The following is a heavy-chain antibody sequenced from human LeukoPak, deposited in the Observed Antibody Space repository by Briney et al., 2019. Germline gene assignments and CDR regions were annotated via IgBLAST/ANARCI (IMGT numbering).Heavy chain of an antibody. D-gene: IGHD1-14*01. CDR2: IYYSGST. Sequence: SETLSLTCTVSGGSISSSSYYWGWIRQPPGKGLEWIGSIYYSGSTYYNPSLKSQVTISVDTSKNQFSLKLSSVTAADTAVYYCARQPGRNPNFDYWGQGTLVTVSS. V-gene: IGHV4-39*07. J-gene: IGHJ4*02. CDR1: GGSISSSSYY. CDR3: ARQPGRNPNFDY.